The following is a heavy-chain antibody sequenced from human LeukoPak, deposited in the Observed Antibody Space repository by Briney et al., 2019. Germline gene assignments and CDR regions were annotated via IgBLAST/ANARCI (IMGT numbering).Heavy chain of an antibody. J-gene: IGHJ5*02. Sequence: SETLSLTCAVYGGSFSGYYWSWMRQPPGEGLEWIGDINQSGSTTYNPSLESRVTISVDTSKNQFSLKLSSVTAADTAVYYCARDCSHYYGSGSYSKWFDPWGQGTLVTVSS. CDR1: GGSFSGYY. CDR3: ARDCSHYYGSGSYSKWFDP. D-gene: IGHD3-10*01. V-gene: IGHV4-34*01. CDR2: INQSGST.